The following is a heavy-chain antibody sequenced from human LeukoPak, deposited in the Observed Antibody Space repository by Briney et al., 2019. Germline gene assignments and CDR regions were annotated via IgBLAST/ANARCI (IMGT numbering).Heavy chain of an antibody. CDR3: ARRYSGSYYDFDY. D-gene: IGHD1-26*01. J-gene: IGHJ4*02. CDR2: INHSGSA. CDR1: GGSFSGYY. V-gene: IGHV4-34*01. Sequence: SETLSLTCAVYGGSFSGYYWSWIRQPPGKGLEWIGEINHSGSANYNPSLKSRVTISVDTSKNQFSLKLSSVTAADTAVYYCARRYSGSYYDFDYWGQGTLVTVSS.